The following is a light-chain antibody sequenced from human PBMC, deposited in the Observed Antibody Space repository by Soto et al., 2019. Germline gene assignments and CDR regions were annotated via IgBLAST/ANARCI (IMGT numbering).Light chain of an antibody. J-gene: IGLJ1*01. Sequence: QSVLTQPPSVSGAPGQRVTISCTGSSSNIGAGYDVQWYQQLPGTAPKLPMYGNTNRPSGVPDRFSGSKSGTSASLAITGVQAEDEADYYCQSYDSGPTGLYVFVTGTKVTVL. CDR2: GNT. CDR1: SSNIGAGYD. V-gene: IGLV1-40*01. CDR3: QSYDSGPTGLYV.